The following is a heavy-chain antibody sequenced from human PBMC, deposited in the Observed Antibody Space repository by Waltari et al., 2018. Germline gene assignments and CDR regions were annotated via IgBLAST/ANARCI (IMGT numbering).Heavy chain of an antibody. V-gene: IGHV3-7*01. CDR3: VRSVDS. CDR1: GFTFGTFW. J-gene: IGHJ4*02. Sequence: VQLVESGGGVVQPGGSLRLSCAASGFTFGTFWMSWVRQAPGKGPEWVANINPDGSGKFYVDSVKGRFSISRDNAKNSLYLQMNSLRAEDTAMYYCVRSVDSWGQGTPVTVSS. CDR2: INPDGSGK.